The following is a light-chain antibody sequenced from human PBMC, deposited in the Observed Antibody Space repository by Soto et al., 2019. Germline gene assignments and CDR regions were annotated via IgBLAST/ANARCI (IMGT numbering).Light chain of an antibody. CDR1: QAIGTD. Sequence: IQMTQSPSSLSASLGDRVTITCRASQAIGTDLGWYQQKPGKAPKRLIYAASSLQSGAPPRFSGSGSGTDFTLTIRSLQSEDFATYFCLQYNPYPRTFGQGTRVDI. CDR2: AAS. J-gene: IGKJ1*01. CDR3: LQYNPYPRT. V-gene: IGKV1-17*01.